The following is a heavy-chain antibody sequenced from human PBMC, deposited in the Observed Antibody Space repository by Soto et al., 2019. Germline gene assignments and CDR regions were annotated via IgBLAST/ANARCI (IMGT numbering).Heavy chain of an antibody. J-gene: IGHJ6*02. V-gene: IGHV1-18*01. Sequence: ASVKVSCKASGYTFTSYGTSWVRQAPGQGLEWMGWISAYNGNTNYAQKLQGRVTMTTDTSTSTAYMELRSLRSDDTAVYYCARDESGYYDSSGYYYPYYYYYYGMDVWGQGTTVTVSS. D-gene: IGHD3-22*01. CDR2: ISAYNGNT. CDR3: ARDESGYYDSSGYYYPYYYYYYGMDV. CDR1: GYTFTSYG.